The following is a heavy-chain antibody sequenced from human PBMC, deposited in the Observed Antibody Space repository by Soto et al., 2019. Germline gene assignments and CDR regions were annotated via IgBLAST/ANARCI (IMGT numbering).Heavy chain of an antibody. J-gene: IGHJ6*02. CDR3: ARADIGTYGMAV. CDR2: IWYDGSKQ. Sequence: QVQLVESGGGVVQPGKSLRLACVASGFTFSSHGMHWVRQAPGKGLEWVAGIWYDGSKQEYADSVKGRFTISRDNSKNTVYLRMSSLRAEDTAVYYCARADIGTYGMAVWGQGTTVTVSS. D-gene: IGHD2-15*01. CDR1: GFTFSSHG. V-gene: IGHV3-33*01.